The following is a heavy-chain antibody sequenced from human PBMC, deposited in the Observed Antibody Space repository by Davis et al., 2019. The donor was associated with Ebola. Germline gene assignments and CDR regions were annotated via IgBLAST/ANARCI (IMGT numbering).Heavy chain of an antibody. Sequence: DSVKGRFTISRDNSKNTLYLQMNSLRAEDTAMYNCARSDYGDYMEIDSWGQGTLVTVSS. CDR3: ARSDYGDYMEIDS. J-gene: IGHJ4*02. D-gene: IGHD4-17*01. V-gene: IGHV3-30*01.